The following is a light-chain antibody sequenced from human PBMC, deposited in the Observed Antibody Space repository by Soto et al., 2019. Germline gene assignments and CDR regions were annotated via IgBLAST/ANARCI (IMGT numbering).Light chain of an antibody. CDR1: SSDVGGYNY. Sequence: LTQPASVSGSPGQSITISCTGTSSDVGGYNYVSWYQQHPGKAPKLMIYEVSNRPSGVSNRFSGSKSGDTASLTISGLQAEDEADYYCSSYTSSSTFVFGTGTRSPS. CDR3: SSYTSSSTFV. J-gene: IGLJ1*01. CDR2: EVS. V-gene: IGLV2-14*01.